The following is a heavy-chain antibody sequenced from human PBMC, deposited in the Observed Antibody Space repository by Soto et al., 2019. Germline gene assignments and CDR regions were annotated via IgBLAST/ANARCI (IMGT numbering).Heavy chain of an antibody. V-gene: IGHV4-59*01. D-gene: IGHD3-22*01. J-gene: IGHJ4*02. CDR2: IYYSGST. Sequence: PSETLSLTCTVSGGSISSYYWSWIRQPPGKGLEWIGYIYYSGSTIYNPSLKSRVTISVDTSKNQFSLKLTSVTAADTAVYFCASLKRAYQDDRGSYYFDKWGQGTLVTVSS. CDR1: GGSISSYY. CDR3: ASLKRAYQDDRGSYYFDK.